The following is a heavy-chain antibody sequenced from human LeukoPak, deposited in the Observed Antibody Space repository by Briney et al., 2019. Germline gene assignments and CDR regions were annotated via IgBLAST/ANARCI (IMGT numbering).Heavy chain of an antibody. V-gene: IGHV3-30*03. CDR1: GFTFSSYG. D-gene: IGHD3-22*01. CDR3: ARPSMIVVAKDAFDI. Sequence: PGGSLRLSCAASGFTFSSYGMHWVRQAPGKGLEWVAVISYDGSNKYYADSVKGRFTISRDNSKNTLYLQMNSLRSEDTAVYYCARPSMIVVAKDAFDIWGQGTMVTVSS. J-gene: IGHJ3*02. CDR2: ISYDGSNK.